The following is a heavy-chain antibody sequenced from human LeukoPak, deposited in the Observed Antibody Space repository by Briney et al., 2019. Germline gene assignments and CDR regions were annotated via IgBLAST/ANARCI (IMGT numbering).Heavy chain of an antibody. CDR3: ARVGTMVRGVINY. CDR2: MNPNSGNT. Sequence: ASVKVSCKASGYTFTSYDINWVRQATAQGLEWMGWMNPNSGNTGYAQKFQGRVTMTRNTSISTAYMELSSLRSEDTAVYYCARVGTMVRGVINYWGQGTLVTVSS. J-gene: IGHJ4*02. D-gene: IGHD3-10*01. CDR1: GYTFTSYD. V-gene: IGHV1-8*01.